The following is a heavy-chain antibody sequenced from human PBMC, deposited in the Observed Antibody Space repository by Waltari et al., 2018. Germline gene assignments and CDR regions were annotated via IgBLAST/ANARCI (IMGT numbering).Heavy chain of an antibody. J-gene: IGHJ4*02. D-gene: IGHD6-19*01. CDR1: GFTFSSYG. Sequence: QVQLVESGGGVVQPGGSLRLSCSASGFTFSSYGMHWVRQAPGKGLEWVAFIRYDGSNKYYADSVKGRFTISRDNSKNTLYLQMNSLRAEDTAVYYCAKNLGAVAGLSPSDYWGQGTLVTVSS. CDR2: IRYDGSNK. V-gene: IGHV3-30*02. CDR3: AKNLGAVAGLSPSDY.